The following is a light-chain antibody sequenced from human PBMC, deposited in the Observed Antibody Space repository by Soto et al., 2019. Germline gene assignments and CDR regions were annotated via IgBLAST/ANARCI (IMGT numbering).Light chain of an antibody. V-gene: IGKV1-39*01. Sequence: DIQMTQSPSSLSASVGDRVTITCRASQSIRNYLNWYQQIPGKAPKLLIDFASSLQSGVPSRFSGSGSGTDFTLTISSLQPADFATYYCQQTYTTPLTFGGGTKVEI. J-gene: IGKJ4*01. CDR1: QSIRNY. CDR2: FAS. CDR3: QQTYTTPLT.